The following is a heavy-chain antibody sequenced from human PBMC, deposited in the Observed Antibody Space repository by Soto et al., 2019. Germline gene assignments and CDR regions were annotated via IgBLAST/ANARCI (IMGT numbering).Heavy chain of an antibody. CDR2: TYYRSRWYS. Sequence: QTLSLPSVGSGGTVSSNSVACNLVRHSPSRGLEWLGRTYYRSRWYSDYAVSVRSRIDINADTSKNQVSLQLKSVTPEDTAVYYCARSEEDSDYYYYGMDVWGQGTTVTVSS. J-gene: IGHJ6*02. V-gene: IGHV6-1*01. CDR3: ARSEEDSDYYYYGMDV. D-gene: IGHD2-15*01. CDR1: GGTVSSNSVA.